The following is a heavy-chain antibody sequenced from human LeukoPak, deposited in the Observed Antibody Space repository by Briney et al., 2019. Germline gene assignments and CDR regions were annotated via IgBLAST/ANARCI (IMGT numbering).Heavy chain of an antibody. CDR3: IRLVGDSSGYYGDY. CDR2: IRSKANNYAT. V-gene: IGHV3-73*01. Sequence: PGGSLRLSCAASGFTFSGSAMHWVRQASGKGLEWVGRIRSKANNYATAYAASVKGRFTISRDDSKNTAYLQMNSLKTEDTAVYYCIRLVGDSSGYYGDYWGQGTLVTVSS. CDR1: GFTFSGSA. J-gene: IGHJ4*02. D-gene: IGHD3-22*01.